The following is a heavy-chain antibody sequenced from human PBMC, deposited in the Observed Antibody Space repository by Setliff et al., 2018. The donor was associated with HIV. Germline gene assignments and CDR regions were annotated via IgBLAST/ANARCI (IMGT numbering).Heavy chain of an antibody. CDR3: AQLLLPLGAYNYET. CDR2: IDWDDDK. Sequence: SGPTLVNPTQTLTLTCAFSGFSLRTSGMCVTWIRQPPGRALEWLARIDWDDDKYYSTSLKTRLTISRDTSKNQVVLTMTNVDPVDTATYYCAQLLLPLGAYNYETWGQGMLVTVSS. D-gene: IGHD1-1*01. J-gene: IGHJ5*02. V-gene: IGHV2-70*12. CDR1: GFSLRTSGMC.